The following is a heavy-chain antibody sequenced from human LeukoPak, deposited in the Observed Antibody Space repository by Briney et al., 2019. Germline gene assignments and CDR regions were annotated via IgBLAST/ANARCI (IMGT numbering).Heavy chain of an antibody. J-gene: IGHJ3*02. D-gene: IGHD4-17*01. CDR2: IYYSGST. V-gene: IGHV4-59*01. Sequence: SETLSLTCTVSGGSISSYYWSWIRQPPGKGLEWIGCIYYSGSTNYNPSLKSRVTISVDTSKNQFSLKLSSVTAADTAVYYCARDYGDQQGGGAFDIWGQGTMVTVSS. CDR1: GGSISSYY. CDR3: ARDYGDQQGGGAFDI.